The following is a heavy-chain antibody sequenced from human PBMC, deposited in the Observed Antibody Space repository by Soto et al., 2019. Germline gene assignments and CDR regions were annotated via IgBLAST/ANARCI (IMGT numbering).Heavy chain of an antibody. Sequence: TLSLTCGVYGGSFSGYYWSWIRQSPGQGLEWIGEINHSGTTNYNPSLKSRATLSVDTSKKQFSLRLNSVTAADTATYYCARGWRFDPWGQGTVVTVSS. CDR2: INHSGTT. J-gene: IGHJ5*02. D-gene: IGHD3-3*01. V-gene: IGHV4-34*01. CDR3: ARGWRFDP. CDR1: GGSFSGYY.